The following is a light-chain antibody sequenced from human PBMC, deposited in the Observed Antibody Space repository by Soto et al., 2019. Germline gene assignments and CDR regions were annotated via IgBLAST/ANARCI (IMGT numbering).Light chain of an antibody. CDR1: SSDVGGYNS. J-gene: IGLJ3*02. CDR2: EVS. V-gene: IGLV2-14*01. CDR3: SSYTSTSAWV. Sequence: QSVLTQPASVSGSPGQSITISCTGTSSDVGGYNSVSWFQQHPGKAPQLIIYEVSNRPSGVSNRFSGSKSGNTASLTISGLQAEDETDYYCSSYTSTSAWVFGGGTKLTVL.